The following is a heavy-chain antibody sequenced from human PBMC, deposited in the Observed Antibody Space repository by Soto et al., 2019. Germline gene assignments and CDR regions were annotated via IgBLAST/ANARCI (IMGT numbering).Heavy chain of an antibody. Sequence: LSLTCVVSDYPITSDYYWAWIRQPPGKGLEWIGSIYHGGSAYYNPSLNSRVTILVDTSNKQVSLRVTSVTAADTAVYYCARYRYYFDASGNYRTHAFDIWGPGTLVTVSS. V-gene: IGHV4-38-2*01. J-gene: IGHJ3*02. CDR1: DYPITSDYY. CDR2: IYHGGSA. D-gene: IGHD3-22*01. CDR3: ARYRYYFDASGNYRTHAFDI.